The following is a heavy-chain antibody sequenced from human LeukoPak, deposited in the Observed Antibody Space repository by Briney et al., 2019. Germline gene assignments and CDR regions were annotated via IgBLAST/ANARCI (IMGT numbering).Heavy chain of an antibody. V-gene: IGHV3-23*01. CDR1: GLTFPAYP. D-gene: IGHD2-15*01. J-gene: IGHJ4*02. CDR2: LGASGYPT. Sequence: PGGSLNSSCAALGLTFPAYPMTWVRQAQGKGLEWVSSLGASGYPTYYADSVRGRFTVSRDNSRNILYLQMNSLGAEDTAVYYCALLDPASHYWGQGTLVTVSS. CDR3: ALLDPASHY.